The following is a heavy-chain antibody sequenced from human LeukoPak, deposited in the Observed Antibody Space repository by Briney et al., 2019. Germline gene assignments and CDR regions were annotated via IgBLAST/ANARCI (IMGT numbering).Heavy chain of an antibody. CDR2: ISGYNGHT. V-gene: IGHV1-18*01. J-gene: IGHJ4*02. D-gene: IGHD3-16*01. Sequence: ASVKVSCKASGYTFTSYGISWVRQAPGQGLEWMGWISGYNGHTKYAQKFQGRVTMTTDTSTSTAYMELRSLRSDDTAVYYCARAQPYDYVWGSRSGGWSYFDYWGQGTLVTVSS. CDR3: ARAQPYDYVWGSRSGGWSYFDY. CDR1: GYTFTSYG.